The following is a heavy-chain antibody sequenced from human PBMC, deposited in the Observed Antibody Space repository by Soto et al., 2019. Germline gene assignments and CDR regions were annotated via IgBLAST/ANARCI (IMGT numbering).Heavy chain of an antibody. Sequence: QVQLVQSGAEVKKPGSSVKVSCKASGGTFSSYSINWVRQAPGQGLEWMGEIIPIFGTANYAQKFQGRVTITADESTSPAYMELSSLRSEDTAGYYCARDGGRHSGGIDYWGQGTLVTVSS. J-gene: IGHJ4*02. CDR3: ARDGGRHSGGIDY. CDR1: GGTFSSYS. V-gene: IGHV1-69*01. CDR2: IIPIFGTA. D-gene: IGHD1-26*01.